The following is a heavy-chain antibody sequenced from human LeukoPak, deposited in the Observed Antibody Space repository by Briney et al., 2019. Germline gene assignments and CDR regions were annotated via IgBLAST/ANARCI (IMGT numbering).Heavy chain of an antibody. CDR1: GASISSYY. CDR2: IYYSGST. J-gene: IGHJ4*02. V-gene: IGHV4-59*01. CDR3: ARYYYDSSGYYDTRGYYFDY. Sequence: SETLSLTCTVSGASISSYYWSWVRQPPGKGLEWIGYIYYSGSTNYNPPLKSRVTISVDTSKNQFSLKLSSVTAADTAVYYCARYYYDSSGYYDTRGYYFDYWGQGTLVTVSS. D-gene: IGHD3-22*01.